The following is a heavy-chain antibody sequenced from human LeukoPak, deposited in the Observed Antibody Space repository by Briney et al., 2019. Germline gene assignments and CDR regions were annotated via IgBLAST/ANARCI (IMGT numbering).Heavy chain of an antibody. V-gene: IGHV4-61*02. Sequence: SETLSLTCTVSGGSISSGSYYWSWIRQPAGKGLEWIGRIYTSGSTNYNPSLKSRVTISVDTSKNQFSLKLSSVTAADTAVYYCARDGYGDYVEHTKNWFDPWGQGTLVTVSS. J-gene: IGHJ5*02. CDR2: IYTSGST. CDR1: GGSISSGSYY. D-gene: IGHD4-17*01. CDR3: ARDGYGDYVEHTKNWFDP.